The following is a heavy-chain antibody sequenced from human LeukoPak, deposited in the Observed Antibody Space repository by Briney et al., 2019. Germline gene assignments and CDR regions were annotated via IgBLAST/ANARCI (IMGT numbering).Heavy chain of an antibody. Sequence: ASVKVSCKASGYTFTGYYMHWVRQAPGQGLEWMGWINPNSGGTNYAQKFQGRVTMTRDTSISTAYMELSRLRSDDTAVYYCARGDYDSSGHAFDIWGQGTMVTVSS. CDR3: ARGDYDSSGHAFDI. CDR1: GYTFTGYY. V-gene: IGHV1-2*02. J-gene: IGHJ3*02. D-gene: IGHD3-22*01. CDR2: INPNSGGT.